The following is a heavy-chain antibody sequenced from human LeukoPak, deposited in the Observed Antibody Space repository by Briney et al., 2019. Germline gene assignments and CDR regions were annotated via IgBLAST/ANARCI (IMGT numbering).Heavy chain of an antibody. D-gene: IGHD3-10*01. V-gene: IGHV4-59*08. CDR2: IYYSGST. Sequence: SETLSLTCTVSGGSISSYYWSWIRQPPGKGLEWIGYIYYSGSTNYNPSLKSRVTISVDTSKNQFSLKLTSVTAADTAVYYCARQSGSGSSPDYWGQGTLVTVSS. J-gene: IGHJ4*02. CDR1: GGSISSYY. CDR3: ARQSGSGSSPDY.